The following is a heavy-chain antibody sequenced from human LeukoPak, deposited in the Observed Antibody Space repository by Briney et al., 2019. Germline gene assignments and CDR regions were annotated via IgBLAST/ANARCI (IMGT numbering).Heavy chain of an antibody. CDR2: ISGSGGST. V-gene: IGHV3-23*01. CDR1: GFIFSTYV. J-gene: IGHJ4*02. CDR3: AKAVSSWYANFDY. D-gene: IGHD6-13*01. Sequence: GGSLRLSCAASGFIFSTYVMSWVRQAPEKGLEWVSAISGSGGSTYYADSVKGRFTISRDNSKNTLYLQMNSLRAEDTAVYYCAKAVSSWYANFDYWGQGTLVTVSS.